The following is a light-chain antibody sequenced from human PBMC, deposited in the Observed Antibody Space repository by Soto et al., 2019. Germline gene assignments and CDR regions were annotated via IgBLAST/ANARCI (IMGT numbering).Light chain of an antibody. CDR1: QSIGDS. V-gene: IGKV1-5*01. Sequence: DIQMTQSPSTLSASVGDRVTITCRASQSIGDSLAWYQQKPGKAPYLLISDVSSLERGVPSRFSGSGSGTEFTLTISSLQPDDFATYYCQQYNSYSRTFGQGTKVDI. CDR3: QQYNSYSRT. J-gene: IGKJ1*01. CDR2: DVS.